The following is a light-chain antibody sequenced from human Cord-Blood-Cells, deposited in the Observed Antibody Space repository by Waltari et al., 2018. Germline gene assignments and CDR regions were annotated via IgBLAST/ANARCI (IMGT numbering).Light chain of an antibody. CDR2: DVS. CDR3: SSYTSSSTPWV. CDR1: SSDVGGYNY. J-gene: IGLJ3*02. Sequence: QSALTQPASVSGSPGQSITFSCTGTSSDVGGYNYVSWYQQHPGKAPKLMIYDVSNRPSGVSKRFSGSKSGNTASLTISGLQAEDEADYYCSSYTSSSTPWVFGGGTKLTVL. V-gene: IGLV2-14*03.